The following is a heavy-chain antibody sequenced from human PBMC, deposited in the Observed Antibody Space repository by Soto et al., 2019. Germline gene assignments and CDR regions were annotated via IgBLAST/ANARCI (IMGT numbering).Heavy chain of an antibody. J-gene: IGHJ4*02. D-gene: IGHD3-9*01. CDR1: GGTFSSYA. Sequence: QVQLVQSGAEVKKPGSSVKVSCKASGGTFSSYAISWVRQAPGHGLEWLGGIIPIFGTANYAQKFQGRVTITADKSTSTAYMELSSLRSEDTAVYYCASGFLYYDILTGYYPFDYWGQGTLVTVSS. V-gene: IGHV1-69*06. CDR2: IIPIFGTA. CDR3: ASGFLYYDILTGYYPFDY.